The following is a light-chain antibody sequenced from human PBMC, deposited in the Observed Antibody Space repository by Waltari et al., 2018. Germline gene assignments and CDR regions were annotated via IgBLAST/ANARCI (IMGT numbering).Light chain of an antibody. CDR2: SSY. CDR1: NSNIGTFP. Sequence: QSVLTQPPSASGTPGQRVTIPCSGCNSNIGTFPVNWYQQLPGTAPNLLIYSSYQRPSGVPDRFSGSKSGTSASLAISGLQSEDEGDYYCAGWDGSLTGYVFGAGTGVTVL. J-gene: IGLJ1*01. V-gene: IGLV1-44*01. CDR3: AGWDGSLTGYV.